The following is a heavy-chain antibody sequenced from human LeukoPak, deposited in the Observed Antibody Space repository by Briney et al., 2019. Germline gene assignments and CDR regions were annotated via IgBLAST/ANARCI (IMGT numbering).Heavy chain of an antibody. CDR3: AKDLMSSSGKGVKAFDI. V-gene: IGHV3-23*01. CDR1: GFTFSSYA. D-gene: IGHD3-22*01. CDR2: ISGSGGST. J-gene: IGHJ3*02. Sequence: GGSLRLSCAASGFTFSSYAMSWVRQAPGKGLEWVSAISGSGGSTYYADSVKGRFTISRDNSKNTLYLQMNSLRAEDTAVYYCAKDLMSSSGKGVKAFDIWGQGTMVTVSS.